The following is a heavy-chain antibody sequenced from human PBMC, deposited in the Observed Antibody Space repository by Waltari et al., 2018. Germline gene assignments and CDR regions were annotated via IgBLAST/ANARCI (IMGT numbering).Heavy chain of an antibody. D-gene: IGHD5-12*01. Sequence: DVQLVQSGTEVKKPGESLTISCKGAGYRFTDYLIIWVRPKPGKGLEWMGRIEPNDSSNNYRPSFQGHVTMSTDKSTKTAYLQWSSLQASDTAIYYCARRDYSGYDETFDHWGQGTQVTVSS. CDR3: ARRDYSGYDETFDH. V-gene: IGHV5-10-1*03. J-gene: IGHJ4*02. CDR1: GYRFTDYL. CDR2: IEPNDSSN.